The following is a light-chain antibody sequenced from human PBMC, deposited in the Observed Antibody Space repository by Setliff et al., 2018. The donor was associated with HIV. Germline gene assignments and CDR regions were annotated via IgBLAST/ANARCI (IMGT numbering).Light chain of an antibody. J-gene: IGLJ1*01. CDR2: EVS. V-gene: IGLV2-14*02. CDR3: SSYTSTSTLCV. Sequence: QSALTQPASVSGSPGQSITISCTGSSSDVGSYNLVSWYQQHPGKAPKLMIYEVSKRPSGVSNRFSGSKSGNTASLTISGLQAEDEADYYCSSYTSTSTLCVFGTGTKVTV. CDR1: SSDVGSYNL.